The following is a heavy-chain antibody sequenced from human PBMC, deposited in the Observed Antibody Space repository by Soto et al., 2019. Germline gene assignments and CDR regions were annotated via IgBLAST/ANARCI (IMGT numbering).Heavy chain of an antibody. CDR1: GYTFTSYD. CDR3: ARALRTGLRGVISKRLILGWFDP. D-gene: IGHD3-10*01. CDR2: MNPNSGNT. Sequence: ASVKVSCKASGYTFTSYDINWVRQATGQGLEWMGWMNPNSGNTGYAQKFQGRVTMTRNTSISTAYMELSSLRSEDTAVYYCARALRTGLRGVISKRLILGWFDPWGQGTLVTVSS. J-gene: IGHJ5*02. V-gene: IGHV1-8*01.